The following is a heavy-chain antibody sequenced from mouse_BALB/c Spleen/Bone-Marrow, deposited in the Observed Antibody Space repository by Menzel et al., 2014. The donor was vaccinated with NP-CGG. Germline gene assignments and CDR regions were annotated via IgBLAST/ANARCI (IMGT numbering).Heavy chain of an antibody. CDR3: ARKGADYEDY. D-gene: IGHD2-4*01. CDR2: INPSNGRT. V-gene: IGHV1S81*02. J-gene: IGHJ2*01. Sequence: QVQLQQPGAELVKPGASVKLSCKASGYTFTSYWMHWVKRRPGQGLEWIGEINPSNGRTNYNEKFKTKATLTVDKSSNTAYMQLSRLTSEDSAVYYCARKGADYEDYWGQGTTLTVSS. CDR1: GYTFTSYW.